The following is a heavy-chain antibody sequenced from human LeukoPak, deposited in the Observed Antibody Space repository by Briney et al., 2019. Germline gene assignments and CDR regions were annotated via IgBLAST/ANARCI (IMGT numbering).Heavy chain of an antibody. D-gene: IGHD3-22*01. CDR1: GYTFTGYY. CDR2: INPNSGGT. CDR3: ARDLTPMNQATYYYDSSVYSPALPTP. V-gene: IGHV1-2*02. J-gene: IGHJ5*02. Sequence: ASVKVSCKASGYTFTGYYMHWVRQAPGQGLEWMGWINPNSGGTNYAQKFQGRVTMTRDTSISTAYMELSRLRSDDTAVYYCARDLTPMNQATYYYDSSVYSPALPTPWGQGALVTVSS.